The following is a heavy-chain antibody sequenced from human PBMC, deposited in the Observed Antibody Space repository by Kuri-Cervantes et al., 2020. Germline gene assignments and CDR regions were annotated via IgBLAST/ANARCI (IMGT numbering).Heavy chain of an antibody. V-gene: IGHV4-39*01. CDR3: ARRGYDYPNYFDY. J-gene: IGHJ4*02. Sequence: GSLRLSCSVSGGSISSSSHYWGWIRQPPGKGLEWIGIIYYTGSTYYDTSLESRLTIPVDTSKSQFSLKLSSVTAADTAVYYCARRGYDYPNYFDYWGQGALVTVSS. D-gene: IGHD3-16*01. CDR1: GGSISSSSHY. CDR2: IYYTGST.